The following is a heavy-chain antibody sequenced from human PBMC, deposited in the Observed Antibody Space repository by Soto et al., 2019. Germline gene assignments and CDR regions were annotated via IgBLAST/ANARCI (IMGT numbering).Heavy chain of an antibody. D-gene: IGHD3-16*02. CDR3: AKDHIMITFGGVIGTYSDY. V-gene: IGHV3-23*01. CDR1: GFTFSSYA. J-gene: IGHJ4*02. Sequence: PGGSLRLSCAASGFTFSSYAMSWVRQAPGKGLEWVSAISGSGGSTYYADSVKGRFTISRDNSKNTLYLQMNSLRAEDTAVYYCAKDHIMITFGGVIGTYSDYWGQGTLVTVSS. CDR2: ISGSGGST.